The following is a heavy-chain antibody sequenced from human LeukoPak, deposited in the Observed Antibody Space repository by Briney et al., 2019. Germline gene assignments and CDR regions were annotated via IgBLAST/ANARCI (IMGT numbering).Heavy chain of an antibody. D-gene: IGHD6-19*01. CDR1: GGSISSSSYY. Sequence: SETLSLTCTVSGGSISSSSYYWGWIRQPPGKGLEWIVSIYYSGSTYYNPSLKSRVTISVDTSKNQLSLKLSSVTAADTAVYYCARQGVRSGWPDYWGQGTLVTVSS. J-gene: IGHJ4*02. CDR3: ARQGVRSGWPDY. CDR2: IYYSGST. V-gene: IGHV4-39*01.